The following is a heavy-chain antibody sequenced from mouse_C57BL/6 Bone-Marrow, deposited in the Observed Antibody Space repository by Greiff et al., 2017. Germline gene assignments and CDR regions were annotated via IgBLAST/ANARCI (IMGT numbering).Heavy chain of an antibody. CDR3: ARSNGNYGGDY. V-gene: IGHV1-69*01. Sequence: QVQLQQPGAELVMPGASVKLSCKASGYTFTSYWMHWVKQRPGQGLEWIGDIDPSDSYTNYNQKFKGKSTLTVDKSSSTAYMQLSSLTSEDSAVYYCARSNGNYGGDYWGQGTTLTVSS. CDR1: GYTFTSYW. J-gene: IGHJ2*01. D-gene: IGHD2-1*01. CDR2: IDPSDSYT.